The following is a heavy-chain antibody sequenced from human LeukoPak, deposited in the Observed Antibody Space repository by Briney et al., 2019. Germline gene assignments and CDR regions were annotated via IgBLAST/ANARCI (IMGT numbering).Heavy chain of an antibody. J-gene: IGHJ4*02. CDR2: IYHSGST. CDR1: GGSISSSNW. CDR3: ARGSGSSGWYGFDY. V-gene: IGHV4-4*02. Sequence: SGTLSLTCAVSGGSISSSNWWSWVRQPPGKGLEWVGEIYHSGSTNYNPSLKSRVTISVDKSKNQFSLKLNSVTAADTAVYYCARGSGSSGWYGFDYWGQGTLVTVSS. D-gene: IGHD6-19*01.